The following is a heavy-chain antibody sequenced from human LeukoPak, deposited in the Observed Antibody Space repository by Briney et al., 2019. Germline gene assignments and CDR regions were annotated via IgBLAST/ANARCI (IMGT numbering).Heavy chain of an antibody. V-gene: IGHV4-59*02. Sequence: SETLSLTCSVSGASVSDYYCNWIRQPSGKGLEWIGYVYNSGITNYNPSLRSRVTISVDTSKNQYSLKLNSVTAADTAVYYCARVRLSSGYSNWGQGTLVTVSS. CDR3: ARVRLSSGYSN. D-gene: IGHD3-22*01. CDR1: GASVSDYY. J-gene: IGHJ4*02. CDR2: VYNSGIT.